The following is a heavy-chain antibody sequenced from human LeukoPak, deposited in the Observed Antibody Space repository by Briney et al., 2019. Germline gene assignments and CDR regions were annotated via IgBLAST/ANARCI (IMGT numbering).Heavy chain of an antibody. CDR1: GFTFSNAW. V-gene: IGHV3-15*01. Sequence: PGGSLRLSCAASGFTFSNAWMSWVRQAPGKGPEWVGRIKSKTDGGTTDYAAPVKGRFTISRDDSKNTLYLQMNSLKTEDTAVYYCTTDRAAAVDFDYWGQGTLVTVSS. D-gene: IGHD6-13*01. J-gene: IGHJ4*02. CDR3: TTDRAAAVDFDY. CDR2: IKSKTDGGTT.